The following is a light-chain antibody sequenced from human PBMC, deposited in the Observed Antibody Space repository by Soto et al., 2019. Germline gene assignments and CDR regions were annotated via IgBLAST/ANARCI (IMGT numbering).Light chain of an antibody. V-gene: IGKV3-20*01. J-gene: IGKJ3*01. CDR1: QSVSNRY. CDR3: QQYGTSPRVT. Sequence: EIVLTQSPGTLSLSPGERATLSCRASQSVSNRYLAWYQQQPGQAPGLLIYGASSRAIGIPDRFSGSGSGTDFTLTISRLEPEDFAVYYCQQYGTSPRVTFGPGTKVDLK. CDR2: GAS.